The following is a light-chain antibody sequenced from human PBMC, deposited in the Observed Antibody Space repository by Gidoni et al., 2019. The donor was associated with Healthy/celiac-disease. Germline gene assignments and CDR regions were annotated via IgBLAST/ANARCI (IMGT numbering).Light chain of an antibody. Sequence: DIVMTQSPLSLPVTPGEPASTSCRSSQSLLYSNGYNYLDWYLQKPGQSPQLLIYLGSNRAPGVPDRFSGRGSGKDFTLKISRVEAEDVGVYYCMQALQTPRTFGPGTKVDIK. CDR2: LGS. CDR3: MQALQTPRT. V-gene: IGKV2-28*01. J-gene: IGKJ3*01. CDR1: QSLLYSNGYNY.